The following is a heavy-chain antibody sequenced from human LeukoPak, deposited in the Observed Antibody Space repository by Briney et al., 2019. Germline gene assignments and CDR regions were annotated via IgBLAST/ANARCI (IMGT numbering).Heavy chain of an antibody. J-gene: IGHJ4*02. CDR3: ARDQTEMATLSDFDY. V-gene: IGHV1-2*02. Sequence: GASVKVSCKASGYTFTGYYMHWVRQAPGQGLEWMGWINPNSGGTNYAQKFQGRVTMTRDTSTSTVYMELSSLRSEDTAVYYCARDQTEMATLSDFDYWGQGTLVTVSS. CDR2: INPNSGGT. CDR1: GYTFTGYY. D-gene: IGHD5-24*01.